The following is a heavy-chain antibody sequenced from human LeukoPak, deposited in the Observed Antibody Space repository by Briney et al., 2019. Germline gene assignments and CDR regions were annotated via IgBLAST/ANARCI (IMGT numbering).Heavy chain of an antibody. Sequence: PSETLSLTCTVSGGSISSSDSSYWGWIRQPPGKGLEWIGSVYYSGSTYYNPSLNSRVTTSVDTSKNQFSLKLSSVTAEDTAVYYCARHMKYYYYYMDVWGKGTTVTVSS. V-gene: IGHV4-39*01. J-gene: IGHJ6*03. D-gene: IGHD3-16*01. CDR3: ARHMKYYYYYMDV. CDR2: VYYSGST. CDR1: GGSISSSDSSY.